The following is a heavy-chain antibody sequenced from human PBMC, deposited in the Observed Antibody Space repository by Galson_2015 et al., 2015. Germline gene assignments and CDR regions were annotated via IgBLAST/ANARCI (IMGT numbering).Heavy chain of an antibody. CDR1: GYNFATYW. D-gene: IGHD3-10*01. V-gene: IGHV5-51*01. J-gene: IGHJ6*02. Sequence: QSGAEVKKPGESLKISCKGSGYNFATYWIGWVRQMPGKGLEWMGMIYPGDSDTTYSPSFQGQVSISADNSISTAYLQWSSLKASDNTAIYYCARHLSMVRGVMRGMDVWGQETTVTVSS. CDR2: IYPGDSDT. CDR3: ARHLSMVRGVMRGMDV.